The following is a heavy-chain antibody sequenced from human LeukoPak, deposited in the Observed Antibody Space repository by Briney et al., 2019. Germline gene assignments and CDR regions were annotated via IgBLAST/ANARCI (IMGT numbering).Heavy chain of an antibody. CDR1: GFTFSSYS. V-gene: IGHV3-21*01. D-gene: IGHD5-18*01. CDR2: ISSSSSYI. Sequence: GGSLRLSCAASGFTFSSYSMNWVRQAPGKGLEWVSSISSSSSYIYYADSVKGRFTISRDNAKNSLYLQMNSLRAEDTAVYYCAREQNSVDTAMDWGQGTLVTVSS. J-gene: IGHJ4*02. CDR3: AREQNSVDTAMD.